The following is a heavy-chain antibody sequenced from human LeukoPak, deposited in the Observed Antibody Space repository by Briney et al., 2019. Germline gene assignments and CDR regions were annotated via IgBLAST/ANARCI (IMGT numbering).Heavy chain of an antibody. V-gene: IGHV3-23*01. CDR2: ISGSGDST. D-gene: IGHD5-12*01. CDR3: AREVESGYVLGP. J-gene: IGHJ5*02. Sequence: PGGSLRLSCAASGFTFSSYAMSWVRQAPGKGLEWVSGISGSGDSTHYADSVKGRFTISRDNSKNTLYLEMNSLRAEDTAVYYCAREVESGYVLGPWGQGTLVTVSS. CDR1: GFTFSSYA.